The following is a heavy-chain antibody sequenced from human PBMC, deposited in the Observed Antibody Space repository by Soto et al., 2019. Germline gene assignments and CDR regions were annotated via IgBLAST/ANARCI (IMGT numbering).Heavy chain of an antibody. CDR2: INPNSGGT. Sequence: GASVKVSCKASGYNFLGFWLQWVRQAPGQGLEWMGRINPNSGGTDYAQKFQDRVTMTSDTSITTAYMELSRLTSDDMAIYYCSISMAVPDPHTAFDFWGQGVPVTVSS. CDR3: SISMAVPDPHTAFDF. D-gene: IGHD6-19*01. J-gene: IGHJ4*02. V-gene: IGHV1-2*06. CDR1: GYNFLGFW.